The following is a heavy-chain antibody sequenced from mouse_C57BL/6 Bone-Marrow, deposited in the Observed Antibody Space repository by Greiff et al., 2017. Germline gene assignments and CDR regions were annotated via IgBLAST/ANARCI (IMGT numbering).Heavy chain of an antibody. CDR1: GYTFTNYW. CDR3: ARVTTVVATDWYFDV. CDR2: MYPGGGYT. D-gene: IGHD1-1*01. Sequence: VQLQQSGAELVRPGTSVKMSCKASGYTFTNYWIGWAKQRPGHGLEWIGDMYPGGGYTNYNEKFKGKATLTADKSSSTAYMQFSSLTSEDSAIYYCARVTTVVATDWYFDVWGTGTTVTVSS. V-gene: IGHV1-63*01. J-gene: IGHJ1*03.